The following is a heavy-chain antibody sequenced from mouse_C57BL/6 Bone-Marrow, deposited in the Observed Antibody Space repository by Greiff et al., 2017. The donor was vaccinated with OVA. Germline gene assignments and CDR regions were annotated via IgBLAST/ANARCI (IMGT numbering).Heavy chain of an antibody. CDR3: ARSVYDGYPGYAMDY. CDR2: INPSSGYP. J-gene: IGHJ4*01. V-gene: IGHV1-4*01. CDR1: GYTFTSYT. D-gene: IGHD2-3*01. Sequence: VQLQQSGAELARPGASVKMSCKASGYTFTSYTIHWVKQRPGQGLEWIGYINPSSGYPKYNQKFKDKATLTADKSSSTAYMQLSSLTSEDAAVYYCARSVYDGYPGYAMDYWGQGTSVTVSS.